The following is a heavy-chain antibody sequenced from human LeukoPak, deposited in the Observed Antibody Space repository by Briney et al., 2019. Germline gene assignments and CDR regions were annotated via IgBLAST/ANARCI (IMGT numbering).Heavy chain of an antibody. CDR3: VIDNLDQSGWLGYFQH. D-gene: IGHD6-19*01. J-gene: IGHJ1*01. V-gene: IGHV3-15*01. CDR1: GFIFSKAW. Sequence: GGSLRLSCATSGFIFSKAWMSWVRQAPGKGLEWVGRIKSETDGGTTDYAAPVKGRFTISRDDSKNTLYLLMNSLKTEDTAVYYCVIDNLDQSGWLGYFQHWGQGTLVTVSS. CDR2: IKSETDGGTT.